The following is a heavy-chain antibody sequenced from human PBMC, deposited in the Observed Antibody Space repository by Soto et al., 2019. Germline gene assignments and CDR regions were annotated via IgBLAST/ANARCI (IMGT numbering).Heavy chain of an antibody. CDR1: GGSISSYY. CDR3: AGTSSINWFDP. D-gene: IGHD1-1*01. J-gene: IGHJ5*02. CDR2: IYYSGST. V-gene: IGHV4-59*01. Sequence: PSETLSLTCTVSGGSISSYYWSWIRQPPGKGLEWIGYIYYSGSTNYNPSLKSRVTISVDTSKNQFSLKLSSVTAADTAVYYCAGTSSINWFDPWGQGTLVTVSS.